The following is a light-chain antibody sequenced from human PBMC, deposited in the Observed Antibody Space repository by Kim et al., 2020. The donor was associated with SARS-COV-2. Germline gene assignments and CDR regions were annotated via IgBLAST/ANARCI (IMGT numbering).Light chain of an antibody. CDR2: GTS. CDR3: QQYGSSPPYT. CDR1: QSVRNSY. V-gene: IGKV3-20*01. Sequence: SPGDRAALSCRACQSVRNSYLAWYQQKPGQAPSLLIYGTSSRATGIPDRFTGSGSGTDFTLTISRLEPEDFAVYYCQQYGSSPPYTFGQGTKLEI. J-gene: IGKJ2*01.